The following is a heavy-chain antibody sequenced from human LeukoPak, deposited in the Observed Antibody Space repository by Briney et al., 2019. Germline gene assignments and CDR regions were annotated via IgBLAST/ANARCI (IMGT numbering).Heavy chain of an antibody. CDR2: INHSGST. V-gene: IGHV4-34*01. CDR3: ARGLNDSWTGENY. J-gene: IGHJ4*02. D-gene: IGHD3-3*01. CDR1: DGSFSGYY. Sequence: SETLSLTCAVYDGSFSGYYWSWNRQPPGKGLEWIGEINHSGSTNYNPSLKSRVTISLDTSKSQFSLKVRYVTAADTAVYYCARGLNDSWTGENYWGQGTLVTVSS.